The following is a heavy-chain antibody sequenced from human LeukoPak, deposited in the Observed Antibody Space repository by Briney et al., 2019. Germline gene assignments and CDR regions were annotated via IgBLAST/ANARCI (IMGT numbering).Heavy chain of an antibody. CDR3: ARIPGDYYDTQGDY. V-gene: IGHV4-31*03. D-gene: IGHD3-22*01. J-gene: IGHJ4*02. CDR2: IYYSGST. Sequence: SQTLSLTCTVSGGSIRSGGDYWSWIRQHPGKGLEWIGSIYYSGSTNYNPSLESRVTISVDTSKNQFSLRLSSVTAAATAVYYCARIPGDYYDTQGDYWGQGTLVIVSS. CDR1: GGSIRSGGDY.